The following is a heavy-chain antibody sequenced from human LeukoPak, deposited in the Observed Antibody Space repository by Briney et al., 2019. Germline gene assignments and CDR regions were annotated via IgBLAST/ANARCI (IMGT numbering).Heavy chain of an antibody. CDR2: ISGSGGST. D-gene: IGHD6-13*01. Sequence: GGSLRLSCAASGFTFSSYAMSWVRQAPGKGLEWVSAISGSGGSTYYADSVKGRFTISRDNSKNTLYLQMNSLRAEDTAVYYCAKDLEQQLVRALNWFDPWGQGTLVTVSS. J-gene: IGHJ5*02. CDR3: AKDLEQQLVRALNWFDP. CDR1: GFTFSSYA. V-gene: IGHV3-23*01.